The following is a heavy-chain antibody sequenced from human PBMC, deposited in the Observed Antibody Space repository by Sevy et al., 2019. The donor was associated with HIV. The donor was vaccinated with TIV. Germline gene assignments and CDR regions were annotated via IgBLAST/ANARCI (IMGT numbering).Heavy chain of an antibody. D-gene: IGHD6-19*01. J-gene: IGHJ4*02. CDR2: IWYDGSNK. CDR1: GFTFGTYG. CDR3: ARGSLYSSGWSESLDY. V-gene: IGHV3-33*01. Sequence: GGSLRLSCVASGFTFGTYGMDWVRQAPDKGLEWVAVIWYDGSNKYYGDSVKGRFTISRDNSKNTLYLQMNSLRAEDTAVYYCARGSLYSSGWSESLDYWGQGTLVTVSS.